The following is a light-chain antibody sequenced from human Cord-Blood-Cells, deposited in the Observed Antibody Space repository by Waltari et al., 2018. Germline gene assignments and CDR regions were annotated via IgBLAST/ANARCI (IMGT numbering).Light chain of an antibody. CDR2: WAS. CDR1: QSVLYSSNNKNY. J-gene: IGKJ4*01. CDR3: QQYYSTLARP. Sequence: DIVMTQSPDSLAVSLGERATINCKSSQSVLYSSNNKNYVAWYQQKPGQPPKLLIYWASTRESGVADRFSGGGSGTDFTLSISSLQAEDGAVYYCQQYYSTLARPFGGGTKVEIK. V-gene: IGKV4-1*01.